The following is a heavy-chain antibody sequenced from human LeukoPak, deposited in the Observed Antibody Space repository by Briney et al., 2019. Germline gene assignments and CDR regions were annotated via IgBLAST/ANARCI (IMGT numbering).Heavy chain of an antibody. J-gene: IGHJ4*02. CDR1: GFTVSSNY. CDR2: INSDGSST. Sequence: PGGSLRLSCAASGFTVSSNYMSWVRQAPGKGLVWVSRINSDGSSTSYADSVKGRFTISRDNAKNTLYLQMNSLRAEDTAVYYCARVPRYYGSGSYDYWGQGTLVTVSS. D-gene: IGHD3-10*01. CDR3: ARVPRYYGSGSYDY. V-gene: IGHV3-74*01.